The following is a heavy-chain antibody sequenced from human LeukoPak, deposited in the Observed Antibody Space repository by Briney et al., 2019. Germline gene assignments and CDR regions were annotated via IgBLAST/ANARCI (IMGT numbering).Heavy chain of an antibody. CDR2: ISGNGGST. D-gene: IGHD2-2*01. J-gene: IGHJ4*02. V-gene: IGHV3-23*01. CDR1: RSTFSSYA. Sequence: GGSLRLSCAASRSTFSSYALSWVGQALGKGLEWVSAISGNGGSTYYADSVKGRFTISRDNSKNTLYLQMNSLRAEDTAVYYCAKDPRAQYCSSTSCSHYDYWGQGILVTVSS. CDR3: AKDPRAQYCSSTSCSHYDY.